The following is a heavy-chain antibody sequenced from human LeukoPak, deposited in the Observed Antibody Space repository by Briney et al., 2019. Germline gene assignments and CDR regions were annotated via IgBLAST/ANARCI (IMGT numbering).Heavy chain of an antibody. CDR1: GGSISSGGYY. CDR3: ARERVDYYDSRGLARIDAFDI. Sequence: SETLSLTCTVSGGSISSGGYYWSWIRQHPGKGLEWIGYIYYSGSTYYNPSLKSRITISVDTSKNQFSLKLSSVTAADTAVYYCARERVDYYDSRGLARIDAFDIWAKGTMAPVSS. V-gene: IGHV4-31*03. CDR2: IYYSGST. J-gene: IGHJ3*02. D-gene: IGHD3-22*01.